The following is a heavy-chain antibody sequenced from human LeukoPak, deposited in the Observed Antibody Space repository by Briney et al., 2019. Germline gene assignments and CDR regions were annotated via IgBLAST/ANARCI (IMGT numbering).Heavy chain of an antibody. J-gene: IGHJ6*03. D-gene: IGHD4-23*01. CDR2: INHSGST. CDR1: GGSFSGYY. CDR3: ARHRRWRYYYYMDV. V-gene: IGHV4-34*01. Sequence: SETLSLTCAVYGGSFSGYYWSWIRQPPGKGLEWIGEINHSGSTNYNPSLKSRVTISVDTSKNQLSLKLSSVTAADTAVYYCARHRRWRYYYYMDVWGKGTTVTISS.